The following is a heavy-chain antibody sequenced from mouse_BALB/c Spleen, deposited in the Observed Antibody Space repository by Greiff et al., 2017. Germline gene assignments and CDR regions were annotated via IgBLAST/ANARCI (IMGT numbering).Heavy chain of an antibody. V-gene: IGHV1-4*01. CDR3: ARSFITTVVFDY. Sequence: VQLQQSGAELARPGASVKMSCKASGYTFTSYTMHWVKQRPGQGLEWIGYINPSSGYTNYNQKFKDKATLTADKSSSTAYMQLSSLTSEDSAVYYCARSFITTVVFDYWGQGTTLTVSS. CDR1: GYTFTSYT. J-gene: IGHJ2*01. D-gene: IGHD1-1*01. CDR2: INPSSGYT.